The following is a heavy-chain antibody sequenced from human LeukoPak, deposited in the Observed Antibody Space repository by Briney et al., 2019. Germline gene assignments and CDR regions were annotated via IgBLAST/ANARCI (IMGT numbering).Heavy chain of an antibody. V-gene: IGHV3-48*03. CDR3: ARDVGDKNWYFDL. CDR1: GFTFSSYE. CDR2: VSSSGSTI. Sequence: PGGSLRLSCAASGFTFSSYEMNWVRQAPGKGLEWVSYVSSSGSTIYYADSVKGRFTISRDNAKNSLYLQMNSLRAEDTAVYYCARDVGDKNWYFDLWGRGTLVTVSS. D-gene: IGHD2-15*01. J-gene: IGHJ2*01.